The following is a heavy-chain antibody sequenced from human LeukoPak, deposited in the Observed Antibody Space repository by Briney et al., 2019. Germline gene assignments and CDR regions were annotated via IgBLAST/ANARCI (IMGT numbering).Heavy chain of an antibody. V-gene: IGHV1-2*04. D-gene: IGHD3-10*01. J-gene: IGHJ5*01. Sequence: ASVKVSCKASGYTFTGYYMHWVRQAPGQGLEWMGWINPNSGGTNYAQKFQGWVTMTRDTSISTAYMELSRLRSDDTAVYYCARDNYGSGEANWFDSWGQGTLVTVSS. CDR1: GYTFTGYY. CDR2: INPNSGGT. CDR3: ARDNYGSGEANWFDS.